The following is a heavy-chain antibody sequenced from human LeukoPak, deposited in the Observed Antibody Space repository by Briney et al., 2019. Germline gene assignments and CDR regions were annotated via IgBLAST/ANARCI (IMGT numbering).Heavy chain of an antibody. Sequence: ASVKVSCKASGYTFTSYGISWVRQAPGQGLEWMGWIIAYNGNTNYAQKLQGRVTMTPDTSTSTAYMEMRSLRSDETAVYYCARFGVTVVIDWFDTWGQGTLVTVSS. CDR3: ARFGVTVVIDWFDT. CDR1: GYTFTSYG. D-gene: IGHD4-23*01. CDR2: IIAYNGNT. V-gene: IGHV1-18*01. J-gene: IGHJ5*02.